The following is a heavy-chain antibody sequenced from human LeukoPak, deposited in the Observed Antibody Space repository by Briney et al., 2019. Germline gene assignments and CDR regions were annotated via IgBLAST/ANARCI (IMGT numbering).Heavy chain of an antibody. Sequence: GGSLRLSCSTSGFNFDRYTIHWVRQAPGKGLEWVSLAGWAGGTTFYSDSVRGRFTISRDSGRKSVYLQMNSLTTDDTAFYFCAKELDTMFFDYWGQGALVTVSS. CDR3: AKELDTMFFDY. CDR1: GFNFDRYT. D-gene: IGHD3-10*02. J-gene: IGHJ4*02. V-gene: IGHV3-43*01. CDR2: AGWAGGTT.